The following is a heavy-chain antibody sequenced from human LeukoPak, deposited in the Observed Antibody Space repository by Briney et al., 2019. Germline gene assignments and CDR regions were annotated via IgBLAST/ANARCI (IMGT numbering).Heavy chain of an antibody. CDR3: ARHGGREIIVDVPDNWFDP. CDR1: GFTFSSYE. D-gene: IGHD3-22*01. J-gene: IGHJ5*02. CDR2: LSSSGSTI. Sequence: QSGGSLRLSCAASGFTFSSYEMNWVRQGPGKGLEWVSYLSSSGSTIYYADSVKGRFTISRDNAKNSLYLQMNSLRAEDTAVYYCARHGGREIIVDVPDNWFDPWGQGTLVTVSS. V-gene: IGHV3-48*03.